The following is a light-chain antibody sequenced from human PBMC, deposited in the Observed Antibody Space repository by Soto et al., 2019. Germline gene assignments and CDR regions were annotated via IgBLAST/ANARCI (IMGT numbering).Light chain of an antibody. CDR2: KDS. V-gene: IGLV3-25*02. Sequence: SYELTQPPSVSVSSGQTARITCSGDALPKQYAYWYQQKPGQAPVLVIYKDSERPSGIPERFSGSSSGTTVTLTISGVQAEDEADYYCQSSDSSGTYVFGTGTKVTV. CDR3: QSSDSSGTYV. J-gene: IGLJ1*01. CDR1: ALPKQY.